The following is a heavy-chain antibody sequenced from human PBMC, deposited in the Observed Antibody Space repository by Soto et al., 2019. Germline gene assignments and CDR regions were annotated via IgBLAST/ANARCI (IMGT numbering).Heavy chain of an antibody. CDR2: IKQDGSEK. CDR3: ARGYCSGGSCYFYYYGMDV. V-gene: IGHV3-7*03. CDR1: GFTFSSYW. Sequence: GGSLRLSCAASGFTFSSYWMIWVRQAPGKGLEWVANIKQDGSEKYYVDSVKGRFTISIDNAKNSLYLQMNSLRAEDTAVYYCARGYCSGGSCYFYYYGMDVWGQGTTVTVSS. D-gene: IGHD2-15*01. J-gene: IGHJ6*02.